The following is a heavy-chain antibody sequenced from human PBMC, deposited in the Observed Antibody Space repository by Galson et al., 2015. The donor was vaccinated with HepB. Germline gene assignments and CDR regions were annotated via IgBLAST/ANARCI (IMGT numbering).Heavy chain of an antibody. CDR2: IFPYDSST. CDR1: RYNFATYW. D-gene: IGHD3-22*01. CDR3: AIYYDITGGAFDI. V-gene: IGHV5-51*01. J-gene: IGHJ3*02. Sequence: QSGAEVKKPGESLKISCKGSRYNFATYWVGWVRQMSGKGPEWMGIIFPYDSSTRYSPSFQGQVTISADKSINTAYLQWNSLKASDTAMYYCAIYYDITGGAFDIWGQGTRVTVSS.